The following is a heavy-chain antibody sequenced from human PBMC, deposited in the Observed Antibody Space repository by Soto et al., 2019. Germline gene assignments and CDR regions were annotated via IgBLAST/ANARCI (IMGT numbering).Heavy chain of an antibody. V-gene: IGHV1-46*03. CDR1: GYTFTSYY. J-gene: IGHJ5*02. Sequence: QVQLVQSGAEVKKPGASVKVSCKASGYTFTSYYMHWVRQAPGQGLEWMGIINPSGGSTSYAQKFQGRVTMTRDTSTSTVYMELSSLRSEDTAVYYCARDRGEQDCSGGSCYHYNWFDPWGQGTLVTVST. CDR3: ARDRGEQDCSGGSCYHYNWFDP. D-gene: IGHD2-15*01. CDR2: INPSGGST.